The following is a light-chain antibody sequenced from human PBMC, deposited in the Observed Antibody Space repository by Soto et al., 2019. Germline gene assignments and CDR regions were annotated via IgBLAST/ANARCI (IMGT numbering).Light chain of an antibody. Sequence: QSVLTQPASVSGSPGQSITISCTGTSSDVGGYNYVSWYQQHPGKANKLMIYDVSNRPSGVSNRLSGSKSGNTASLTISGLQAEDEADYYCSSYTSSSTLFGTGTKVTVL. CDR2: DVS. V-gene: IGLV2-14*01. CDR1: SSDVGGYNY. CDR3: SSYTSSSTL. J-gene: IGLJ1*01.